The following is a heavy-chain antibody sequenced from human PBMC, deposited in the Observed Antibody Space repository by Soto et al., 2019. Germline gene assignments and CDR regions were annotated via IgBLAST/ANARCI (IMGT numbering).Heavy chain of an antibody. CDR3: ARSSHKESWFDP. Sequence: ETLSLTCSVSGGSLNNFYWNWIRQTAGKGLEWIGRIHASGNTNYNPSLKSRATLSVDTSKNQFSLKVRSVTAADTAVYYCARSSHKESWFDPWGQGTLVTVSS. V-gene: IGHV4-4*07. CDR2: IHASGNT. CDR1: GGSLNNFY. D-gene: IGHD6-19*01. J-gene: IGHJ5*02.